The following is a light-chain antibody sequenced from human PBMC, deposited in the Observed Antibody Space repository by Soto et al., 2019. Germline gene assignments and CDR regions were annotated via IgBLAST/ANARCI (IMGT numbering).Light chain of an antibody. CDR3: QQYSTLPHT. Sequence: EFVLTQSPGTLSLSPGERAILSCRASQSVTSTYIAWYQQKPGQAPRLLIYGASSRATGIPDRFSGSGSGTDFTLTISRLEAEDFAVYYCQQYSTLPHTFGQGTKLEVK. J-gene: IGKJ2*01. CDR2: GAS. CDR1: QSVTSTY. V-gene: IGKV3-20*01.